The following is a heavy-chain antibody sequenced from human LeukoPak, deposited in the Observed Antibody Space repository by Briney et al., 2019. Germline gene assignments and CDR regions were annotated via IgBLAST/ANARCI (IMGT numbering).Heavy chain of an antibody. D-gene: IGHD2-15*01. J-gene: IGHJ6*03. CDR3: AASDSLYYMDV. Sequence: SETLSLTCGVYGGSFSGYYWSWIRQPPGKRLEWIGEINHIGSTYYNPSLKSRVTISVDTSKTQFSLRLTSVTAADTAVYYCAASDSLYYMDVWGKGTTVTISS. V-gene: IGHV4-34*01. CDR2: INHIGST. CDR1: GGSFSGYY.